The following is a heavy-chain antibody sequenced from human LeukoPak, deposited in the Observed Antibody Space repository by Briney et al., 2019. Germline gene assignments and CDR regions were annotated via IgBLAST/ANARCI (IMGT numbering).Heavy chain of an antibody. CDR3: ATAWFEQLVVAGAFEI. D-gene: IGHD6-6*01. CDR1: GGTFSNYA. J-gene: IGHJ3*02. CDR2: IVPVLGTA. V-gene: IGHV1-69*05. Sequence: SVKVSCKASGGTFSNYAINWVRQAPGQGLDWLGGIVPVLGTANYAQKFQGRVTITTDESTSTVYMELSSLRSEDTAVYYCATAWFEQLVVAGAFEIWGQGTMVTVSS.